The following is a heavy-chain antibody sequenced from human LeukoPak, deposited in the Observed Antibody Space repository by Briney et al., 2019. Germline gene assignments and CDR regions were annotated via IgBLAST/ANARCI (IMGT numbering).Heavy chain of an antibody. V-gene: IGHV1-2*04. CDR2: INPNSGGT. J-gene: IGHJ6*02. CDR1: GYTFTSYY. CDR3: ARAPGGYYYGMDV. Sequence: ASVKVSCKASGYTFTSYYMHWVRQAPGQGLEWMGWINPNSGGTNYAQKFQGWVTMTRDTSISTAYMELSRLRSDDTAVYYCARAPGGYYYGMDVWGQGTTVTVSS. D-gene: IGHD1-14*01.